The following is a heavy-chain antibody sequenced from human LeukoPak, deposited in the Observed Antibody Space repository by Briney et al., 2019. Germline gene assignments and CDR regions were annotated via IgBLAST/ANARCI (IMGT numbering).Heavy chain of an antibody. J-gene: IGHJ4*02. CDR1: GFTFSSYS. CDR2: ITSSSTYI. CDR3: ARDLLGAHFDY. V-gene: IGHV3-21*01. D-gene: IGHD1-26*01. Sequence: PGGSLRLSCAASGFTFSSYSMHWVRQAPGKGLEWVSSITSSSTYIYYADSVKGRFTISRDNAKNSLYLQMNSLRAEDTAVYYCARDLLGAHFDYWGQGTLVTVSS.